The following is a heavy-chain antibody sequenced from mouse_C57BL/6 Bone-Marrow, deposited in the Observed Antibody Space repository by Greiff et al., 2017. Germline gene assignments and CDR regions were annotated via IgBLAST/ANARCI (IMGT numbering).Heavy chain of an antibody. D-gene: IGHD1-1*01. CDR1: GYAFSSSW. Sequence: VQLQQSGPELVKPGASVKISCKASGYAFSSSWMNWVKQRPGKGLEWIGRIYPGDGGTNYNGKFKGKATLTADKSSSTAYMQLSSLTSGDSAVYFCAGPKYYGSSFAYWGQGTLVTVSA. J-gene: IGHJ3*01. CDR3: AGPKYYGSSFAY. V-gene: IGHV1-82*01. CDR2: IYPGDGGT.